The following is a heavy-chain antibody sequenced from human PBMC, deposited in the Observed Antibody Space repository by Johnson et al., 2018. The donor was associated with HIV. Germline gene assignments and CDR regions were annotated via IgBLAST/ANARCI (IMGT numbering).Heavy chain of an antibody. V-gene: IGHV3-66*02. Sequence: VQLVESGGGLVQPGGSLRLSCAASGFTVSSNYMIWVRQAPGKGLEWVSIIYSGGSTYYPDSVKGRFTISRDNSRNTVYIQMNSLRPEDTAVYYCASEGNQLLGGDAFDIWGQGTMVTVSS. CDR2: IYSGGST. CDR3: ASEGNQLLGGDAFDI. D-gene: IGHD2-2*01. J-gene: IGHJ3*02. CDR1: GFTVSSNY.